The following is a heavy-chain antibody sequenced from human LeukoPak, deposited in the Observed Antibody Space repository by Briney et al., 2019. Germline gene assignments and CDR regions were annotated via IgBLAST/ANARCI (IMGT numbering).Heavy chain of an antibody. CDR2: IYYSGST. V-gene: IGHV4-59*08. J-gene: IGHJ4*02. D-gene: IGHD2-15*01. CDR3: ARHARYCSGGSCYSPIDY. CDR1: GGSISSYY. Sequence: RASETLSLTCTVSGGSISSYYWSWIRQPPGKGLEWIGYIYYSGSTNYNPSLKSRVTISVDTSKNQFSLKLSSVTAADTAVYYCARHARYCSGGSCYSPIDYWGQGTLVTVSS.